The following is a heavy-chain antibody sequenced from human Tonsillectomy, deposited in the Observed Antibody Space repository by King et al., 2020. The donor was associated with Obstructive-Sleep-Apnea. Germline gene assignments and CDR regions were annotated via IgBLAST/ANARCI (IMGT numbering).Heavy chain of an antibody. CDR1: GYSFTNYW. CDR2: IDLTDSST. V-gene: IGHV5-10-1*01. J-gene: IGHJ6*02. Sequence: VQLVESGAEVRKPGESLRISCKGSGYSFTNYWISWVRHMPGKGLEFMGRIDLTDSSTNYSPSFQGHVTISADKSINTAYLQWSSLKASDSAMYYCARHAPADVIMGMDVWGQGTTVTVSS. CDR3: ARHAPADVIMGMDV. D-gene: IGHD2-2*01.